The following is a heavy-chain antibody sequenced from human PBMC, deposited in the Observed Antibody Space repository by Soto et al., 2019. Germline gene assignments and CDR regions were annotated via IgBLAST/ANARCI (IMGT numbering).Heavy chain of an antibody. Sequence: PSETLSLTCAVYGGSFSGYYWSWIRQPPGKGLEWIGEINHSGSTNYNPSLKSRVTISVDTSKNQFSLKLSSVTAADTAVYYCARVRRIQLWIEKIDYWGQGTLVTVS. CDR3: ARVRRIQLWIEKIDY. D-gene: IGHD5-18*01. CDR1: GGSFSGYY. V-gene: IGHV4-34*01. J-gene: IGHJ4*02. CDR2: INHSGST.